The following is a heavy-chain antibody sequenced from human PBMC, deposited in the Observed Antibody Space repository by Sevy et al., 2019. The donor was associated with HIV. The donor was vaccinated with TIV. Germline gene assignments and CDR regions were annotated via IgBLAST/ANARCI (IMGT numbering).Heavy chain of an antibody. CDR3: ARDLEFYGYREYGPAFNPDY. V-gene: IGHV3-7*01. CDR1: GFSFTSYW. J-gene: IGHJ4*02. CDR2: INQVGTEK. Sequence: GGSLRLSCAASGFSFTSYWMSWVRQTPEKGLEWVANINQVGTEKNYVDSVKGRFTISRDIAKNTLYLQMNSLRAEDTAVYYCARDLEFYGYREYGPAFNPDYWGRGTLVTVS. D-gene: IGHD5-12*01.